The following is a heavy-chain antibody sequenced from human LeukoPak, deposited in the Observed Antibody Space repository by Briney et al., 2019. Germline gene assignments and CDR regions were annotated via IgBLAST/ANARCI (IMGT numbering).Heavy chain of an antibody. D-gene: IGHD5-18*01. Sequence: ASVKVSCKASGYTFTGHYIHWVRQAPGQGLEWMGWINPNSGGTNYAQKFQGRVTMTSDTSINTVYMELRRLRSDDTAVYYCARDSGYSYAIDYWGQGTLVTVSS. J-gene: IGHJ4*02. CDR3: ARDSGYSYAIDY. CDR2: INPNSGGT. V-gene: IGHV1-2*02. CDR1: GYTFTGHY.